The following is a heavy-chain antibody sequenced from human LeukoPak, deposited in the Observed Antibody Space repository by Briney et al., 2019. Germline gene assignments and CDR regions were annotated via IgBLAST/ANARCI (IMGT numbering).Heavy chain of an antibody. CDR2: IWYDGSNK. Sequence: GGSLRLSCAASGFTFSSYGMHWVRQAPGKGLEWVAVIWYDGSNKYYADSVKGRFTISRDNSKNTLYLQMNSLRAEDTAVYYCARFRGVAGTSPFDYWGQGTLVTVSS. J-gene: IGHJ4*02. CDR1: GFTFSSYG. V-gene: IGHV3-33*01. D-gene: IGHD6-19*01. CDR3: ARFRGVAGTSPFDY.